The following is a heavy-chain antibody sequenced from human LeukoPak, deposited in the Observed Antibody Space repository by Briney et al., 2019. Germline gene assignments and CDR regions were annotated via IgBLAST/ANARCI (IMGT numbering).Heavy chain of an antibody. CDR1: GFTFSSYS. Sequence: GGSLRLSCAASGFTFSSYSMNWVRQAPGKGLEWVSSISSSSSYIYYADSLKGRFTISRDNAKDSLYLQMNSLRAEDTAVYYCAPDLSVGATPYWGQGTLVTVSP. J-gene: IGHJ4*02. CDR2: ISSSSSYI. D-gene: IGHD1-26*01. CDR3: APDLSVGATPY. V-gene: IGHV3-21*01.